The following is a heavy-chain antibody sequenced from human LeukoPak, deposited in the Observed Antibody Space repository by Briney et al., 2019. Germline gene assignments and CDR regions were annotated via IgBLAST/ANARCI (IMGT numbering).Heavy chain of an antibody. D-gene: IGHD4-23*01. Sequence: GSLRLSCAASGFTFSSYGMHWVRQAPGKGLEWIGEIFHSGSTNYSPSLKGRVTISVDKSKNQFSLKLSSVTAADTAVYYCAREGSYYGGNTPFDYWGQGTLVTVSS. CDR2: IFHSGST. J-gene: IGHJ4*02. CDR1: GFTFSSYG. V-gene: IGHV4-4*02. CDR3: AREGSYYGGNTPFDY.